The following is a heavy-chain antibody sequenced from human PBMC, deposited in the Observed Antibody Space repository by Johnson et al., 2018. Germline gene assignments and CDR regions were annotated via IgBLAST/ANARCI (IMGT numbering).Heavy chain of an antibody. J-gene: IGHJ4*02. V-gene: IGHV6-1*01. CDR3: TRDRSSPGYFDY. Sequence: QVQLQESGPGLVKPAQTLSLTCVISGDSVSSNSAAWNWIRQSPSRGLEWLGRTFYRSKWYNYYAESVKSRITINSDTSKNQFSLQLNSVTPEDTAVYYCTRDRSSPGYFDYWGQGTLVTFSS. CDR1: GDSVSSNSAA. D-gene: IGHD6-6*01. CDR2: TFYRSKWYN.